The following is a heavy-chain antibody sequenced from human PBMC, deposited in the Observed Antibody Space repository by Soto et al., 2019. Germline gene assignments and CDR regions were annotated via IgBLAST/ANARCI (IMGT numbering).Heavy chain of an antibody. V-gene: IGHV1-69*01. J-gene: IGHJ6*02. CDR2: IIPVFGIV. D-gene: IGHD6-19*01. CDR1: GGTPSNSA. CDR3: ASGRIVVVGSSAYYGMDV. Sequence: QVQLVQSGAEVKKPGSSVRVSCKASGGTPSNSAFSWVRQAPGQGLEWMGGIIPVFGIVKYAQNLEGRVTITADESTNTAYRELSSLRYEDRAVYYCASGRIVVVGSSAYYGMDVWGQGTTVTVSS.